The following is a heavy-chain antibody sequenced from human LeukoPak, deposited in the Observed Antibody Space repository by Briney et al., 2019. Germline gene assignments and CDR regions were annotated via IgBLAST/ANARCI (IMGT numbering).Heavy chain of an antibody. D-gene: IGHD5-12*01. J-gene: IGHJ6*02. CDR1: GFTFSSYS. Sequence: PGGSLRLSCAASGFTFSSYSMDWVRQAPGKGLEWVSSISSSSSYIYYADSVKGRFTISRDNSKNTLYLQMNSLRAEDTALYYCAREIVATIEDGIDVWGQGTTVTVSS. CDR3: AREIVATIEDGIDV. V-gene: IGHV3-21*01. CDR2: ISSSSSYI.